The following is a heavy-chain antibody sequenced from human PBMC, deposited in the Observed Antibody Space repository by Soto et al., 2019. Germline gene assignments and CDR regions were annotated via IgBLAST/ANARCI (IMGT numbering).Heavy chain of an antibody. Sequence: GESLKISCAASGFTFSSYSMNWVRQAPGKGLEWVSYISSSSSTIYYADSVKGRFTISRDNAKNSLYLQMNSLRAEDTAVYYCARDTVSFDYWGQGTLVTVSS. CDR3: ARDTVSFDY. CDR2: ISSSSSTI. D-gene: IGHD4-17*01. CDR1: GFTFSSYS. J-gene: IGHJ4*02. V-gene: IGHV3-48*01.